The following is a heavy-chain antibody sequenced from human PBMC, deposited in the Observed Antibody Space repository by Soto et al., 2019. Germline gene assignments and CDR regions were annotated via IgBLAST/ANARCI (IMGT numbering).Heavy chain of an antibody. D-gene: IGHD3-10*01. CDR3: ASRKSSPSFDY. J-gene: IGHJ4*02. Sequence: SETLSLTCTVSGGSIGSGDYYWGWIRQPPGKGLEWIGNIYYSGSTYYNPSLKSRVTISVDTSKNQFSLKLSSVTAADTAVYYCASRKSSPSFDYWGQGTLVTVSP. V-gene: IGHV4-30-4*01. CDR2: IYYSGST. CDR1: GGSIGSGDYY.